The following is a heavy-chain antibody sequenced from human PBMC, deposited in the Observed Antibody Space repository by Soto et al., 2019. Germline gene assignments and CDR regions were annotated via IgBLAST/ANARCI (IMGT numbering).Heavy chain of an antibody. CDR3: AKDLNLYGIADYYPLDPFDI. V-gene: IGHV3-23*01. J-gene: IGHJ3*02. CDR1: GFTFTSYA. Sequence: GGSLRLSCAASGFTFTSYAMSWVRQAPGKGLRWVSTITTRGDDTYYADSVTGRFTISRDNVENTLYLQMNNLRAEDTALYYCAKDLNLYGIADYYPLDPFDIWGQGTMVTVSS. CDR2: ITTRGDDT. D-gene: IGHD3-9*01.